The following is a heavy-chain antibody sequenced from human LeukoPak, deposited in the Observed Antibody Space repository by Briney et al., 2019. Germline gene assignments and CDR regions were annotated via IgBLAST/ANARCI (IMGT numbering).Heavy chain of an antibody. CDR1: GYTFPHYY. D-gene: IGHD3-10*01. J-gene: IGHJ4*02. CDR3: ARDRYYYGSGSTRYYFDY. CDR2: IYTSGGST. V-gene: IGHV1-46*01. Sequence: ASVTVSYMPSGYTFPHYYMHWVRQAPGQRLEWMGIIYTSGGSTSYAQKLQGRVTMTRDTSTSTVYMELSSLRSEETAVYYCARDRYYYGSGSTRYYFDYWGQGTLVTVSS.